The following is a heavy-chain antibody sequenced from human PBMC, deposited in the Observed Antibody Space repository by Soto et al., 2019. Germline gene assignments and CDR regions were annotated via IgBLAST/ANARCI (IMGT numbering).Heavy chain of an antibody. CDR3: ARFLFRTDYYGSGSYYNGDYFDY. J-gene: IGHJ4*02. D-gene: IGHD3-10*01. CDR1: GGSISSYY. V-gene: IGHV4-59*01. CDR2: IYYSGST. Sequence: XETLSLTCTVSGGSISSYYWSWIRQPPGKGLEWIGYIYYSGSTNYNPSLKSRVTISVDTSKNQSSLKLSSVTAADTAVYYCARFLFRTDYYGSGSYYNGDYFDYWGQGTLVTVSS.